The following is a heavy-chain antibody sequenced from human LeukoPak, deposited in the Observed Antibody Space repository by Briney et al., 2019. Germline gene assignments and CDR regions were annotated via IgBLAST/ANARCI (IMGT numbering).Heavy chain of an antibody. D-gene: IGHD6-19*01. CDR1: GGSISSYY. CDR3: ARHFIARVAVAGNWFDP. CDR2: IYYSGST. J-gene: IGHJ5*02. Sequence: SETLSLTCTVSGGSISSYYGSWIRQPPGKGREGVGYIYYSGSTNYNPSRKSRVTISVDTSKNQFSLKLSSVTAADTAVYYCARHFIARVAVAGNWFDPWGQGTLVTVSS. V-gene: IGHV4-59*08.